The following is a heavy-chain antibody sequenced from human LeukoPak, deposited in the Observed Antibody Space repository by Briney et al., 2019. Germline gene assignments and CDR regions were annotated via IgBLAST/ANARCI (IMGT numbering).Heavy chain of an antibody. Sequence: GGSLRLSCAASGFTFSSYSMNWVRQAPGKGLEWVSSISSSSSYIYYADSVEGRFAISRDNAKNSLYLQMNSLRAEDTAVYYCARAPVDTAMGDYWGQGTLVPVS. V-gene: IGHV3-21*01. D-gene: IGHD5-18*01. J-gene: IGHJ4*02. CDR2: ISSSSSYI. CDR3: ARAPVDTAMGDY. CDR1: GFTFSSYS.